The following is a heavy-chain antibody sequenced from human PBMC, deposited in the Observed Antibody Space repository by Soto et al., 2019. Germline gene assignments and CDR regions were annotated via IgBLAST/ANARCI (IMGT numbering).Heavy chain of an antibody. J-gene: IGHJ4*02. Sequence: SETLSLTCTVSGGSISSYYWSWIRQPAGKGLEWIGRIYTSGSTNYNPSLKSRVTMSVDTSKNQFSLKLRSVTAADTAVYYCASGHVNIPFDYWGQGTLVTVSS. CDR3: ASGHVNIPFDY. CDR2: IYTSGST. CDR1: GGSISSYY. V-gene: IGHV4-4*07.